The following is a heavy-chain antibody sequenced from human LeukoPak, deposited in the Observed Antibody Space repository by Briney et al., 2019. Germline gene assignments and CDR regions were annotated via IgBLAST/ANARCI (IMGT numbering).Heavy chain of an antibody. Sequence: ASVKVSCKASGYTFTSYGISWVRQAPGQGIEWMGWISAYNGNTNYAQKLQGRVTMTTDTSTSTAYMELRSLRSDDTAVYYCARDDWGVWDFDYWGQGTLVTVSS. CDR3: ARDDWGVWDFDY. J-gene: IGHJ4*02. CDR1: GYTFTSYG. CDR2: ISAYNGNT. V-gene: IGHV1-18*01. D-gene: IGHD3-16*01.